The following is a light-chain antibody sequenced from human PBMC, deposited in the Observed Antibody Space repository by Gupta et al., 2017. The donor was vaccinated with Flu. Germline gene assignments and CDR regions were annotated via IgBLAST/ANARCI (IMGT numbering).Light chain of an antibody. CDR3: QQRSNWPFFT. CDR2: DAS. CDR1: QSLSSS. J-gene: IGKJ3*01. V-gene: IGKV3-11*01. Sequence: DIVLTQSPATLSLSPGERATLFCKASQSLSSSLAWYQQKPGQAPRLLIYDASNRATDIPARFSDSGSGTDSTLTISSLEPEDFAVYYCQQRSNWPFFTFGPGTKVDIK.